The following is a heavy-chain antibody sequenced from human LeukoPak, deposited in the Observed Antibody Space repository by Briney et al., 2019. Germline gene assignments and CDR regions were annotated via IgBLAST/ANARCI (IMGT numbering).Heavy chain of an antibody. Sequence: SETLSLTCTVSGGSISSGSYYWSWIRQPAGKGLEWIGSIYYSGSTYYNPSLKSRVTISVDTSKNQFSLKLSSVTAADTAVYYCARASRGYYDYVWGSYRHQYYFDYWGQGTLVTVSS. J-gene: IGHJ4*02. V-gene: IGHV4-39*07. CDR2: IYYSGST. D-gene: IGHD3-16*02. CDR1: GGSISSGSYY. CDR3: ARASRGYYDYVWGSYRHQYYFDY.